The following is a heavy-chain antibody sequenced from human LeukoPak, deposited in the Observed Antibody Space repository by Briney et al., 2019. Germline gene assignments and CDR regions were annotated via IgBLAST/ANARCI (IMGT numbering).Heavy chain of an antibody. CDR1: GFTFSSYG. CDR3: ARVVVTAILRYFDY. V-gene: IGHV3-48*04. Sequence: PGGSLRLSCAASGFTFSSYGMNWVRQAPGKGLEWVSYISSSGSTIYYADSVKGRFTISRDNAKNSLYLQMNSLRAEDTAVYYCARVVVTAILRYFDYWGQGTLVTVSS. CDR2: ISSSGSTI. J-gene: IGHJ4*02. D-gene: IGHD2-21*02.